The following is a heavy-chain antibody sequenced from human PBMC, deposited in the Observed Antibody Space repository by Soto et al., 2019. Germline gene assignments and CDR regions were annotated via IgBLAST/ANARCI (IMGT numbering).Heavy chain of an antibody. CDR1: GFTFGTTD. J-gene: IGHJ5*02. CDR2: IDGSGGIT. CDR3: VKNSGWFNT. V-gene: IGHV3-23*01. D-gene: IGHD3-10*01. Sequence: QLLQSGGGLVQPGGSLTLSCAASGFTFGTTDMSWVRQAPGEGLEWVSTIDGSGGITYYADSVKGRFTISRDNSTNTVYLQMNSRRGDDTALYYCVKNSGWFNTWGQGALVTVSS.